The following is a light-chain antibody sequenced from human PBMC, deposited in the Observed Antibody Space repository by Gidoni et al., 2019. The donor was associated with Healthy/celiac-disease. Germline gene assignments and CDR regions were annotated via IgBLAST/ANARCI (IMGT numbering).Light chain of an antibody. CDR1: QRISSY. V-gene: IGKV1-39*01. Sequence: DIQMTQSPSSLPASVVDRVTITCRASQRISSYLNCYQQKPGKDPKLLIYAASSLQGRVPSRFSGGGSVTDFTLTISSLQPEDFVTNYCQQSYSSPYTFGQGTKLEIK. CDR3: QQSYSSPYT. J-gene: IGKJ2*01. CDR2: AAS.